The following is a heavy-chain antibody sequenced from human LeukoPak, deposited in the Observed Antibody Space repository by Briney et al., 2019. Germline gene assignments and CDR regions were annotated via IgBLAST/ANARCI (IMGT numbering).Heavy chain of an antibody. V-gene: IGHV3-23*01. Sequence: GGSLRLSCAASGFSFRTYAMTWVRQAPGKGLEWVTSISGSGATTYNADPLKGRFTISRDNSKNTLYLQMNGLRAEDTAVYYCVKESTSSGYYYAPDYWGQGTLVTVS. CDR3: VKESTSSGYYYAPDY. J-gene: IGHJ4*02. CDR1: GFSFRTYA. CDR2: ISGSGATT. D-gene: IGHD3-22*01.